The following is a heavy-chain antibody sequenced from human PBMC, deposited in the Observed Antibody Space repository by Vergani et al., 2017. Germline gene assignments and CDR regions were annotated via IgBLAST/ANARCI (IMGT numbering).Heavy chain of an antibody. D-gene: IGHD3-10*01. CDR3: VKDXVTMLRGSDALDI. V-gene: IGHV3-49*04. J-gene: IGHJ3*02. CDR2: IRSKAYGQAT. Sequence: EVQLVESGGDLVQPGRSLRLSCTASGFTFGYYAMDWVRQAPGQGLEWVGGIRSKAYGQATIYAASVKGRLTISRDDSKSIAYLQMNNLQTEDTAMYYCVKDXVTMLRGSDALDIWGQGTMVTVSS. CDR1: GFTFGYYA.